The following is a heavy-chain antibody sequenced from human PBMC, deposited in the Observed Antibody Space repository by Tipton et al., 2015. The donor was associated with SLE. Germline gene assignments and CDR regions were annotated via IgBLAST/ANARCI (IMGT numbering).Heavy chain of an antibody. CDR2: IYYTGSA. J-gene: IGHJ4*02. D-gene: IGHD3-10*01. V-gene: IGHV4-59*01. CDR1: GGYISSYY. Sequence: TLSLTCTVSGGYISSYYWSWIRQPPGKGLEWIGFIYYTGSANYNPSLKSRVTISVDTSKNRFSLKLSSVTAADTAVYYCASLEHGSGRDYWGQGTLVTVSS. CDR3: ASLEHGSGRDY.